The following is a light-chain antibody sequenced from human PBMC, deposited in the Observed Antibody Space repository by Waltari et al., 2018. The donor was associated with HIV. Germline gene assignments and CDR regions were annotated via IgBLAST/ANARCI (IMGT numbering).Light chain of an antibody. V-gene: IGLV1-47*01. J-gene: IGLJ2*01. CDR1: TSNIGSNA. CDR3: VAWDDSLRGVV. CDR2: RNN. Sequence: SVLTQPPSASGTPGQRVTISCSGRTSNIGSNAVFWYQHPPGAAPKLLIHRNNQRPSGVPDRFSGSTSGTSASLAISGLRSEDEADYYCVAWDDSLRGVVFGGGTKVAAL.